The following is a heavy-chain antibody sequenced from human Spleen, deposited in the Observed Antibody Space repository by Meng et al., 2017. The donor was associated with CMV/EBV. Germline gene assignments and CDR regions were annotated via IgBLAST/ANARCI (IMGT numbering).Heavy chain of an antibody. Sequence: QVQVVESGGGVVQPGGSLRLSWAASGFTFSSYGMHWVRQAPGKGLEWVAFIRYDGSNKYYADSVKGRFTISRDNSKNTLYLQMNSLRAEDTAVYYCAKAPGGIAVAGMRDYWGQGTLVTVSS. CDR2: IRYDGSNK. CDR1: GFTFSSYG. CDR3: AKAPGGIAVAGMRDY. V-gene: IGHV3-30*02. D-gene: IGHD6-19*01. J-gene: IGHJ4*02.